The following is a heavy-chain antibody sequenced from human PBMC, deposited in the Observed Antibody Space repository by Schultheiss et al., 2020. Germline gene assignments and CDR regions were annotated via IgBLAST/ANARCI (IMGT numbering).Heavy chain of an antibody. CDR3: ARFDGGWSRYYFDY. Sequence: SETLSLTCTVSGGSISSGGYYWSWIRQHPGKGLEWIGYIYYSGSTYYNPSLKSRVTISVDTSKNQFSLKLSSVTAADTAVYYCARFDGGWSRYYFDYWGQGTLVTVS. CDR1: GGSISSGGYY. V-gene: IGHV4-31*03. J-gene: IGHJ4*02. D-gene: IGHD6-19*01. CDR2: IYYSGST.